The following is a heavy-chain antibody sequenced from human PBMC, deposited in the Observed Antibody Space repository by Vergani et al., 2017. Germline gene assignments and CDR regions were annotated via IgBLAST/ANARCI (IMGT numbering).Heavy chain of an antibody. V-gene: IGHV1-69*02. CDR2: IIPILGIA. CDR1: GGTFSSYT. J-gene: IGHJ6*03. D-gene: IGHD6-13*01. Sequence: QVQLVQSGAEVKKPGSSVKVSCKASGGTFSSYTLSWVRQAPGQGLEWMGRIIPILGIANYAQKFQGRVTITAAKSTRTAYMELSSLKSEDTAVYYCARDGYGSSWYSHYYYYVDVWGKGTTVTVS. CDR3: ARDGYGSSWYSHYYYYVDV.